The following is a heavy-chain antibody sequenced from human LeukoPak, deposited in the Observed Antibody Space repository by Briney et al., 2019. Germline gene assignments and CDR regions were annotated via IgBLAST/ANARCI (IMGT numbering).Heavy chain of an antibody. Sequence: GSSVKVSCKAPGGTFSSYAISWVRQAPGQGLEWMGIINPSGGSTSYAQKFQGRVTMTRDTSTSTAYMELSSLRSEDTAVYYCASGTRGTWTGYYYYYYGMDVWGQGTTVTVSS. V-gene: IGHV1-46*01. D-gene: IGHD3/OR15-3a*01. CDR1: GGTFSSYA. J-gene: IGHJ6*02. CDR2: INPSGGST. CDR3: ASGTRGTWTGYYYYYYGMDV.